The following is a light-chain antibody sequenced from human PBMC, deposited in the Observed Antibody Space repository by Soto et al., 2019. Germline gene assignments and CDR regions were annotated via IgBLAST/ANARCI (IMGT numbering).Light chain of an antibody. V-gene: IGLV1-40*01. J-gene: IGLJ2*01. CDR3: QSSDSSLSGVV. CDR2: GNS. CDR1: SSNIGAGYD. Sequence: QSVLTQPPSVSGAPGQRVTISCTGSSSNIGAGYDVHWYQQLPGPAPKLLIFGNSNRPSGVPDRLSGSKSGTSASLAITGLKAAYEADYYCQSSDSSLSGVVFGGGTKHTVL.